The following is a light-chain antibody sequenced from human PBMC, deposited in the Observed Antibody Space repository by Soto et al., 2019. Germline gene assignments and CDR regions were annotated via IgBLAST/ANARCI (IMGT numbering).Light chain of an antibody. CDR3: QQSYSTPIT. V-gene: IGKV1-39*01. CDR2: AAS. J-gene: IGKJ5*01. CDR1: QSISSY. Sequence: DIQMTQSPSSLSASVGYRVTITCRAIQSISSYLNWYQQKPGKAPKLLIYAASSLQSGVPSRFSGSGSGTDFTLTISSLQPEDFATYYCQQSYSTPITFGQGTRLEI.